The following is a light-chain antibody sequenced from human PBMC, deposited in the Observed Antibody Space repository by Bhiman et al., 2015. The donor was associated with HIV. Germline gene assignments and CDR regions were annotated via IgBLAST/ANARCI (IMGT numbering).Light chain of an antibody. V-gene: IGLV3-19*01. Sequence: SSELTQDPAVSVALGQTVRITCQGDSLRSYYASWYQQKPGQAPVLVIYGKNNRPSGIPDRFSGSSSGNTASLTITGAQAEDEADYYCNSRDSNVIEVFGGGTKLTVL. CDR3: NSRDSNVIEV. J-gene: IGLJ2*01. CDR2: GKN. CDR1: SLRSYY.